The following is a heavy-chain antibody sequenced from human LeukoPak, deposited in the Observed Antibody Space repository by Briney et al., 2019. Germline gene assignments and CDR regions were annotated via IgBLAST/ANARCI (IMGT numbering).Heavy chain of an antibody. J-gene: IGHJ4*02. D-gene: IGHD1-1*01. CDR3: AREETGTNFDY. CDR1: GFTFSSYW. Sequence: GALRLSCAASGFTFSSYWMHWVRQAPGKGLVWVSRINSDGSSTSYADSVKGRFTISRDNAKNTLYLQMNSLRAEDTAVYYCAREETGTNFDYWGQGTLVTVSS. V-gene: IGHV3-74*01. CDR2: INSDGSST.